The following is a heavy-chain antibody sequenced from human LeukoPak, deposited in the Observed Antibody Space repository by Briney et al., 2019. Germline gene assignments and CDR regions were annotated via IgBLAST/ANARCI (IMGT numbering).Heavy chain of an antibody. Sequence: SETLSPTCAVSGYSLSSGYYWGWIRQPPRKGLEWIGSISHSAITYHNPSLKSRVTISIDTSKNQFSLKLSSVTAADTAVYYCATFYGSGSRYFAYWGQGALVTVSS. J-gene: IGHJ4*02. D-gene: IGHD3-10*01. CDR3: ATFYGSGSRYFAY. V-gene: IGHV4-38-2*01. CDR1: GYSLSSGYY. CDR2: ISHSAIT.